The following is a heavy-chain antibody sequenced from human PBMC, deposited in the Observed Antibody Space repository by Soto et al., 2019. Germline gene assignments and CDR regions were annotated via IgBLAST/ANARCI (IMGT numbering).Heavy chain of an antibody. D-gene: IGHD1-26*01. Sequence: QEQLVQSGAEVKKPGASVKVSCKASGYTFTSYDITWVRQATGQGLEWMGWMNPNSGNTGYAQKFLGRVTMTRNTSIGTAYMELSSLRSEDTAVYYCATERWEDAFDIWGQGTMVTVSS. CDR3: ATERWEDAFDI. J-gene: IGHJ3*02. V-gene: IGHV1-8*01. CDR1: GYTFTSYD. CDR2: MNPNSGNT.